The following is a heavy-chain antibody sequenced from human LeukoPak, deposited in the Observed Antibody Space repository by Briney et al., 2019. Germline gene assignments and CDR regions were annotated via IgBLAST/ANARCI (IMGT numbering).Heavy chain of an antibody. Sequence: SETLSLTCSVSGYSISSGYYWGWIRQPPGKGLEWIGSIYHSGSTYYNPSLKSRVTISVDTSKNQFSLKLSSVTAADTAVYYCASWRGRGYSSGWRGYYFDYWGQGTLVTVSS. D-gene: IGHD6-19*01. CDR1: GYSISSGYY. CDR2: IYHSGST. V-gene: IGHV4-38-2*02. J-gene: IGHJ4*02. CDR3: ASWRGRGYSSGWRGYYFDY.